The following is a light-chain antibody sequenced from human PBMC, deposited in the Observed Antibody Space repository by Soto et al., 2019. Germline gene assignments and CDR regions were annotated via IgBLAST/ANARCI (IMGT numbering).Light chain of an antibody. J-gene: IGKJ4*01. Sequence: VMTQSPTTLSVSPGERANLSCRASHSVGSNLAWYQQNPGQAPRLLIYGASTRATGVPARFSGSGSATQFTLTISSLQSEDFGFYYCQQYKQWPVAFGGGTKVEIK. V-gene: IGKV3-15*01. CDR1: HSVGSN. CDR2: GAS. CDR3: QQYKQWPVA.